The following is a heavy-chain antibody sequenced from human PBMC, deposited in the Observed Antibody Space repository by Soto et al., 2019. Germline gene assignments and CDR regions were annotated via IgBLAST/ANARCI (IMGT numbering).Heavy chain of an antibody. CDR1: GGSISSYY. V-gene: IGHV4-59*01. CDR3: ATHNFNYHSSGLFDY. J-gene: IGHJ4*02. D-gene: IGHD3-22*01. Sequence: PSETLCLTCTVSGGSISSYYWSWIRQPPGKGLEWIGYIYYSGSTNYNPSLKSRVTISVDTSKNQFSLKLSSVTAADTAVYYCATHNFNYHSSGLFDYWGQGTLVTVSS. CDR2: IYYSGST.